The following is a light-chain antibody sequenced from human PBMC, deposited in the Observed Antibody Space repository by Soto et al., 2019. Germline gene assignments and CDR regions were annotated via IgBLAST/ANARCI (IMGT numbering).Light chain of an antibody. Sequence: IQMTQSPSSLSASVGDRVTITCQATQDIRKYLDWYQQKPGKAPKLLIYDASTLETGVPSRFSGSGSGTDFTLTISSLQPEDFATYYCQQYNNLPLMFGQGTKVEIK. CDR3: QQYNNLPLM. CDR2: DAS. J-gene: IGKJ4*02. V-gene: IGKV1-33*01. CDR1: QDIRKY.